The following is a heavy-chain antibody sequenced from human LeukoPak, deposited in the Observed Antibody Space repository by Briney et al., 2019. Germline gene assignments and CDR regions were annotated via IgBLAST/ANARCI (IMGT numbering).Heavy chain of an antibody. CDR2: INPNSGGT. J-gene: IGHJ5*02. CDR3: ARGDYSLHWFDP. Sequence: ASVKVSCKASGYTFTGYYMHWVQQAPGQGLEWMGWINPNSGGTNYAQKFQGRVTMTRDTSISTAYMELSRLRSDDTAVHYCARGDYSLHWFDPWGQGTLVTVSS. CDR1: GYTFTGYY. V-gene: IGHV1-2*02. D-gene: IGHD4-11*01.